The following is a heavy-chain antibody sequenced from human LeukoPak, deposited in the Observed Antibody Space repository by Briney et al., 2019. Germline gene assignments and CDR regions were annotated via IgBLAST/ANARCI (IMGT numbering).Heavy chain of an antibody. J-gene: IGHJ4*02. CDR3: AKLAAAGTAHYYFDY. D-gene: IGHD6-13*01. CDR2: INPSGGST. Sequence: GASVKVSCKASGYIVTSYHMHWVRQAPGQGLEIMGIINPSGGSTTYAQKFQGRVTMTRDTSTSTVYMELSSLRSEDTAVYYCAKLAAAGTAHYYFDYWGQGTLVTVSS. V-gene: IGHV1-46*01. CDR1: GYIVTSYH.